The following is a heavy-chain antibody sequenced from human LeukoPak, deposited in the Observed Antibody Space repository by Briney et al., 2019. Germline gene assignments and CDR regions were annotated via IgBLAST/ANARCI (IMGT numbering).Heavy chain of an antibody. Sequence: GSLKLSCSGYGFTFGDHAMSWVRQAPGKGLEWVGFIRSKAYRGTTEYAASVKGRFTISRDDSTSIAYLQMNSLRIEDTAVYYCARGPIQLWIHNAMDVWGLGTTVTVSS. J-gene: IGHJ6*02. CDR2: IRSKAYRGTT. D-gene: IGHD5-18*01. CDR3: ARGPIQLWIHNAMDV. V-gene: IGHV3-49*04. CDR1: GFTFGDHA.